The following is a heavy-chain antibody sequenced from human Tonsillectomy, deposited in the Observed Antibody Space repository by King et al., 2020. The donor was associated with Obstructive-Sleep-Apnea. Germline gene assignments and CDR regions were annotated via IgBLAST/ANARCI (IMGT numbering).Heavy chain of an antibody. CDR1: GFTFSEFS. D-gene: IGHD5-12*01. J-gene: IGHJ4*02. Sequence: VQLVESGGGLVKPGGSLRLSCVASGFTFSEFSMNWVRQAPGKGLEWVAFISSSSSYIYYADSVKGRFTISRDNAKNSLYLQMNSLRAEDTAVYYCARGVYSGYDQYFDYWGQGTLVTVPS. CDR3: ARGVYSGYDQYFDY. CDR2: ISSSSSYI. V-gene: IGHV3-21*01.